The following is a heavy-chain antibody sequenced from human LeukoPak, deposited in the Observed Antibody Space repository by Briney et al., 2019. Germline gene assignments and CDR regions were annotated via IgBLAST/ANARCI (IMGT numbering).Heavy chain of an antibody. CDR1: GFTFSNYW. D-gene: IGHD2-15*01. J-gene: IGHJ4*02. V-gene: IGHV3-74*01. CDR3: VRDNPRCCGVVPANIDDY. Sequence: GGSLRLSCAASGFTFSNYWLHWVRQAPGKGLVWVSRIDANAKTTSYADSVKGRFTISTDNAKKTLYLQMNSLRVEDTAVYYCVRDNPRCCGVVPANIDDYWGQGTLVTVSS. CDR2: IDANAKTT.